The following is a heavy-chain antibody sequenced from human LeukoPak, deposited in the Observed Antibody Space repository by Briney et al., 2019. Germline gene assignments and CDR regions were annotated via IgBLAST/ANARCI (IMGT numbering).Heavy chain of an antibody. D-gene: IGHD1-14*01. J-gene: IGHJ6*03. CDR2: IYYSGST. Sequence: SETLSLTCTVSGGSISSSSYYWGWIRQPPGKGLEWIGSIYYSGSTYYNPSLKSRVTISVDTSKNQSSLKLSSVTAADTAVYYCARQSWSGYSYYYYYMDVWGKGTTVTVSS. CDR1: GGSISSSSYY. V-gene: IGHV4-39*01. CDR3: ARQSWSGYSYYYYYMDV.